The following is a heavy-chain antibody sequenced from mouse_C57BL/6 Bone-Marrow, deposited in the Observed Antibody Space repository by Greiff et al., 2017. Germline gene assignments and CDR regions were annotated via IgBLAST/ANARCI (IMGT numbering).Heavy chain of an antibody. CDR2: IDPENGDT. D-gene: IGHD2-5*01. Sequence: EVKLMESGAELVRPGASVKLSCTASGFNIKDDYMHWVKQRPEQGLEWIGWIDPENGDTEYASKFQGKATITADTSSNTAYLQLSSLTSEDTAVYYCARWGIYSNYVRDAMDYWGQGTSVTVSS. CDR3: ARWGIYSNYVRDAMDY. J-gene: IGHJ4*01. CDR1: GFNIKDDY. V-gene: IGHV14-4*01.